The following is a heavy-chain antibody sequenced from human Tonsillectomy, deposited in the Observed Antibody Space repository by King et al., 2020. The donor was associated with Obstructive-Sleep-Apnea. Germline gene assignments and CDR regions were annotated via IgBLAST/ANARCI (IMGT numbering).Heavy chain of an antibody. D-gene: IGHD3-22*01. CDR2: ISGNGGST. CDR1: RFIVSSYA. V-gene: IGHV3-23*04. CDR3: AKDGPAENFYDSSHLAAPIADYYYGMDV. J-gene: IGHJ6*01. Sequence: VQLVESGGGLVQPGGSLRLSCAASRFIVSSYAMSWVRQAPGKGLEWVSAISGNGGSTYYADSVKGRFTISRDDSKNTLYLQMNSLRVEDTAIYYCAKDGPAENFYDSSHLAAPIADYYYGMDVWGQGTTVTVSS.